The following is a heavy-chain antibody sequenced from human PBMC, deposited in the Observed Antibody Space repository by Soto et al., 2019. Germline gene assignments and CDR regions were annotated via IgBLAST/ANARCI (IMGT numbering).Heavy chain of an antibody. V-gene: IGHV3-21*01. CDR2: ISSSSSYI. J-gene: IGHJ6*02. CDR1: GFTFSSYS. D-gene: IGHD6-13*01. CDR3: ARDRIAAAGTGGYYYYGMDV. Sequence: PGGSLRLSCAASGFTFSSYSMNWVRQAPGKGLEWVSSISSSSSYIYYADSVKGRFTISRDNAKNSLYLQMNSLRAEDTAVYYCARDRIAAAGTGGYYYYGMDVWGQGTPVTVSS.